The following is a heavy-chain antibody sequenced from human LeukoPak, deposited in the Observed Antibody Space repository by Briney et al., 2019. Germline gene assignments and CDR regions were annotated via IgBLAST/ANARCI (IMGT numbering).Heavy chain of an antibody. V-gene: IGHV3-53*01. CDR2: IYSGGST. Sequence: GGSLRLSCAASGFTVSSNYMSWVRQAPGKGLEWVSVIYSGGSTYYADSVKGRFTISRDNSKHTLYLQMNSLTTEDTAVYYCARVGVVPAAIPDGFDIWGQGTMVTVSS. CDR1: GFTVSSNY. J-gene: IGHJ3*02. D-gene: IGHD2-2*01. CDR3: ARVGVVPAAIPDGFDI.